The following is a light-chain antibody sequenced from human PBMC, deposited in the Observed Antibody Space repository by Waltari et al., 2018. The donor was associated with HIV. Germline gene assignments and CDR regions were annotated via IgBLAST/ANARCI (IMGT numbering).Light chain of an antibody. CDR3: NSYTTSSTPVV. CDR1: SSDVRFYKY. Sequence: QAALTQPASVSGALGQSITISCTGTSSDVRFYKYVSWYQLHPGKAPKLIIYEVKNRPSGVSNRFSGSKSGDTASLTISGLQAEDEADYYCNSYTTSSTPVVFGGGTKVTVL. CDR2: EVK. J-gene: IGLJ2*01. V-gene: IGLV2-14*01.